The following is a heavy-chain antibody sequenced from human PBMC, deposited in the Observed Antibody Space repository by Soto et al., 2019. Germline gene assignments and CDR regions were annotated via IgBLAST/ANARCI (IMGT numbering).Heavy chain of an antibody. V-gene: IGHV3-23*01. D-gene: IGHD6-6*01. CDR3: AKGDSSSSNGYYYYYYGMDV. CDR2: ISGSGGST. J-gene: IGHJ6*02. Sequence: GGSLRLSCAASGFTFSSYAMSWVRQAPGKGLEWVSAISGSGGSTYYADSVKGRFTISRDNSKNTLYLQMNSLRAEDTAVYYCAKGDSSSSNGYYYYYYGMDVWGQGTTVTVSS. CDR1: GFTFSSYA.